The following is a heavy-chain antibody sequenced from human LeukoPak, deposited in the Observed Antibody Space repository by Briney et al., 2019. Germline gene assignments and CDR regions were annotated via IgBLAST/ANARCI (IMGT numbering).Heavy chain of an antibody. D-gene: IGHD2-2*01. Sequence: GGSLRLSCAASGFTFSSYEMNWVRQAPGKGLEWVSYISSSGSTIYYADSVKGRFTISRDNSKNTLYLQMNSLRAEDTAVYYCAKSPAPLYYYYMDVWGKGTTVTVSS. CDR1: GFTFSSYE. CDR2: ISSSGSTI. V-gene: IGHV3-48*03. J-gene: IGHJ6*03. CDR3: AKSPAPLYYYYMDV.